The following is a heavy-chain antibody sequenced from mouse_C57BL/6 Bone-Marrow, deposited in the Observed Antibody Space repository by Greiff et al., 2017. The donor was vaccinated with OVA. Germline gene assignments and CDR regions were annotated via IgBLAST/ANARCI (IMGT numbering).Heavy chain of an antibody. Sequence: QVQLQQPGAELVMPGASVKLSCKASGYTFTSYWMHWVKQRPGQGLEWIGEIDPSDSYTNYNQKFKGKSTLTVDKSSSTAYMQLSSLTSEDSAVYYCARGGYDPDYWGQGTTLTVSS. J-gene: IGHJ2*01. CDR2: IDPSDSYT. CDR3: ARGGYDPDY. V-gene: IGHV1-69*01. CDR1: GYTFTSYW. D-gene: IGHD2-2*01.